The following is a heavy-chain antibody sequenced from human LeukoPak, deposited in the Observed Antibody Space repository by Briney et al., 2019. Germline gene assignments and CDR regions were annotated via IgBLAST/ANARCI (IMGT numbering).Heavy chain of an antibody. CDR2: IIPIFGTA. V-gene: IGHV1-69*13. D-gene: IGHD3-3*01. CDR1: GGTFSSYA. CDR3: ARSFWSGYYIIQNWFDP. Sequence: SAKVSCKASGGTFSSYAISWVRQAPGQGPEWMGGIIPIFGTANYAQKFQGRVTITADESTSTAYMELSSLRSEDTAVYYCARSFWSGYYIIQNWFDPWGQGTLVTVSS. J-gene: IGHJ5*02.